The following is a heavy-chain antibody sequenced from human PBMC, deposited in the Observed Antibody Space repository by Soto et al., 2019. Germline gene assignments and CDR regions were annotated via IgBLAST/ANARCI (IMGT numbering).Heavy chain of an antibody. CDR3: AKDDNTKYWGRNIEY. J-gene: IGHJ4*02. CDR2: ISGSGGTS. CDR1: EFTFSSSA. V-gene: IGHV3-23*01. D-gene: IGHD7-27*01. Sequence: EVQLLESGGGLVPPGGSLSLSCAASEFTFSSSAMSWVRQAPGKGLEWVSAISGSGGTSYYADSVKGRFTISRDNSKNTLYLQMNSQRAEDTAIYCCAKDDNTKYWGRNIEYWGQGTLVTVPS.